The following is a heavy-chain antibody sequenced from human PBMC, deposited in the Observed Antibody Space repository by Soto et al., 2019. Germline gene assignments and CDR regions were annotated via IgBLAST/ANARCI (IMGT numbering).Heavy chain of an antibody. CDR2: VYSTGTT. CDR1: GGSINSYW. Sequence: SETLSLTCSVSGGSINSYWWSWIRQPAGKGLEWIGRVYSTGTTDYNPSLNSRATMSVETSKNQFSLKLTSVTAADTAVYYCARDIGSYAYGEGYWGQGIQVTVPQ. CDR3: ARDIGSYAYGEGY. V-gene: IGHV4-4*07. J-gene: IGHJ4*02. D-gene: IGHD3-10*01.